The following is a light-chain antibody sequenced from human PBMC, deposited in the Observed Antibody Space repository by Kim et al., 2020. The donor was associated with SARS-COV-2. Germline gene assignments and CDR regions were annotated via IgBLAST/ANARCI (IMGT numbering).Light chain of an antibody. CDR1: QSVSSSY. V-gene: IGKV3-20*01. CDR2: VAS. CDR3: QQYGSSPYT. Sequence: LSPGERATLSCRASQSVSSSYLAWYQQNPGQAPRLLIYVASSRATGIPDRFSGSGSGTDFTLTISRLEPEDFAVYYCQQYGSSPYTFGQGTKRRS. J-gene: IGKJ2*01.